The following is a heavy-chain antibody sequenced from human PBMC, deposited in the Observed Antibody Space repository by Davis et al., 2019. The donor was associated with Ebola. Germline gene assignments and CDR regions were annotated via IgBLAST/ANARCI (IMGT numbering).Heavy chain of an antibody. CDR1: GSSISTGAYS. Sequence: SDTLSLTCAVPGSSISTGAYSWSCIPQPPGQVLELIGYIYHSGSTYYNPSLKSRVTISVDRSKNQFSLKLSSVTAADTAVYYCARGPAEIFGVVINYYGMDVWGKGTTVTVSS. V-gene: IGHV4-30-2*01. CDR2: IYHSGST. CDR3: ARGPAEIFGVVINYYGMDV. D-gene: IGHD3-3*01. J-gene: IGHJ6*04.